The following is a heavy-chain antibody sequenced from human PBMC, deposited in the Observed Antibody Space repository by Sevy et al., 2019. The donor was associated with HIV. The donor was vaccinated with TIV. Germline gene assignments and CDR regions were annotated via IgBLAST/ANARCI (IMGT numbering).Heavy chain of an antibody. CDR3: AKEFDYGSGNYYSRYDAFDI. CDR2: ISGSGGST. V-gene: IGHV3-23*01. CDR1: GFTFSSYA. Sequence: GGSLRLSCAASGFTFSSYAMSWVRQAPGKGLEWVSAISGSGGSTYYADSVKGRFTISRDNSKNTLYLQMNSLRAEDTSVYYCAKEFDYGSGNYYSRYDAFDIWGQGTMVTVSS. D-gene: IGHD3-10*01. J-gene: IGHJ3*02.